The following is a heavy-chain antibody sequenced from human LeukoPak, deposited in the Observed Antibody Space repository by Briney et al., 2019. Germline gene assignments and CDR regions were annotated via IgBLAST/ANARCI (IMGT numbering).Heavy chain of an antibody. CDR2: INTDGRST. V-gene: IGHV3-74*01. D-gene: IGHD4-23*01. CDR1: GFIFSGYW. J-gene: IGHJ1*01. Sequence: GGSLRLSCAASGFIFSGYWMHWVRQAPGKGLVWVSGINTDGRSTSYADSVKGRFTISRDNAKNTLYLQMNSLRAEDTAVYYCYGANAEHWGQGTLVTVSS. CDR3: YGANAEH.